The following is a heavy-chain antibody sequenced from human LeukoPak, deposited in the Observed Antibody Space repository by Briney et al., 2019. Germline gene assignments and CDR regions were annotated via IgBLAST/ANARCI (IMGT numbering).Heavy chain of an antibody. V-gene: IGHV3-7*01. Sequence: GGSLRLSCAASGFTFSNYWMSRVRRAPGKGLEWVANIKQDGSETYYVDSVRGRFTISRDNAKKSLCLQMNSLRAEDTAIYYCARDFWGTYRVDYFDYWGQGTLVTVSS. CDR3: ARDFWGTYRVDYFDY. CDR1: GFTFSNYW. J-gene: IGHJ4*02. CDR2: IKQDGSET. D-gene: IGHD3-16*02.